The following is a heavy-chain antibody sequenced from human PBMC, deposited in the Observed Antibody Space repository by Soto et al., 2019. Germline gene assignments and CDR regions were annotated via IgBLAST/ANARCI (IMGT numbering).Heavy chain of an antibody. CDR3: ARQGAAAGTRSNWYFDL. CDR2: IYPGDSDT. Sequence: GESLKISCKGSGYSFTSYWIGWVRQMPGKGLEWMGIIYPGDSDTRYSPSFQGQVTISADKSISTAYMQWSSLKASDTAMYYCARQGAAAGTRSNWYFDLWGRGTLVTVSS. V-gene: IGHV5-51*01. CDR1: GYSFTSYW. D-gene: IGHD6-13*01. J-gene: IGHJ2*01.